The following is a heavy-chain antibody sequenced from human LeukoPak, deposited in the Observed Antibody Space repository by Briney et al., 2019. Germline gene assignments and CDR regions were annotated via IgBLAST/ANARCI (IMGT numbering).Heavy chain of an antibody. Sequence: SETLSLTCAVYGGSFSGYYWSWIRQPPGKGLEWIGEINHSGSTNYNPPLKSRVTISVDTSKNQFSLKLSSVTAADTAVYYCARTRIVGASPLGYWGQGTLVTVSS. D-gene: IGHD1-26*01. J-gene: IGHJ4*02. V-gene: IGHV4-34*01. CDR3: ARTRIVGASPLGY. CDR2: INHSGST. CDR1: GGSFSGYY.